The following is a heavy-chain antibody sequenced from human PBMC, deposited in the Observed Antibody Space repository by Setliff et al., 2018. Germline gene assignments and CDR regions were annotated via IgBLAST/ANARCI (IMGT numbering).Heavy chain of an antibody. J-gene: IGHJ3*02. CDR3: ARKQGGAFDI. V-gene: IGHV3-74*01. CDR2: INTNGDST. D-gene: IGHD1-26*01. Sequence: GESLTISCAASGFTFSSYWMHWVRQAPGKGLVWVSRINTNGDSTTNADSVKGRFTISRDNAKNTLYLQRNSLRAEDTAVYYCARKQGGAFDIWSQGTKVTVS. CDR1: GFTFSSYW.